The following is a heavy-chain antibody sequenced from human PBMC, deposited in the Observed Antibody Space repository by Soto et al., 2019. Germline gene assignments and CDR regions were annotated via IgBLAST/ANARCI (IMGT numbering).Heavy chain of an antibody. D-gene: IGHD2-21*02. CDR2: ISGSGGST. Sequence: EVQLLESGGGLVQPGGSLRLSCAASGFTFSSYAMSWVRQAPGKGLEWVSAISGSGGSTYYADSVKGRFTISRDNSKNTLYLQMNSLRAEDTAVYYCAKALKRGVTASPAYYYGMDVWGQGTTVTVSS. CDR3: AKALKRGVTASPAYYYGMDV. J-gene: IGHJ6*02. V-gene: IGHV3-23*01. CDR1: GFTFSSYA.